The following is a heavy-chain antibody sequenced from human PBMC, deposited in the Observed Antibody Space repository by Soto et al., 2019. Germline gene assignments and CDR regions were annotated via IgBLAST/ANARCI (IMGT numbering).Heavy chain of an antibody. CDR2: IIPIFGTA. V-gene: IGHV1-69*13. D-gene: IGHD3-3*01. CDR3: ARDCRGNCNTIFGVVTAADGMDV. CDR1: VGTFSSYA. J-gene: IGHJ6*02. Sequence: GXSVKVSCKASVGTFSSYAISWVRQAPGQGLEWMGGIIPIFGTANYAQKSQGRVTITADESTSTAYMELSSLRPEDTAVYYCARDCRGNCNTIFGVVTAADGMDVWGQGTTVTVSS.